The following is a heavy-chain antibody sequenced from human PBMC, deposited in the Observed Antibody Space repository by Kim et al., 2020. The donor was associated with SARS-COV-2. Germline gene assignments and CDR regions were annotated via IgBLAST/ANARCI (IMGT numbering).Heavy chain of an antibody. V-gene: IGHV3-48*03. D-gene: IGHD2-2*01. Sequence: GGSLRLSCAASGFTFSSYEMNWVRQAPGKGLEWVSYISSSGSTIYYADSVKGRFTISRDNAKNSLYLQMNSLRAEDTAVYYCARAPGGCSSTSCYPVPYYMDVWGKGTTVTVSS. CDR3: ARAPGGCSSTSCYPVPYYMDV. CDR2: ISSSGSTI. J-gene: IGHJ6*03. CDR1: GFTFSSYE.